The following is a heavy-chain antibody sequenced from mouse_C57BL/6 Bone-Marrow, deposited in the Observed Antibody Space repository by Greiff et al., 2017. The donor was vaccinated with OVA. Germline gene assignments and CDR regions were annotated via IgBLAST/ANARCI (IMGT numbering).Heavy chain of an antibody. CDR1: GFTFSDYY. CDR2: ISNGGGST. Sequence: EVQVVESGGGLVQPGGSLKLSCAASGFTFSDYYMYWVRQTPEKRLEWVAYISNGGGSTYYPDTVKGRFTISRDNAKNTLYLQMSRLKSEDTAMYYCARPSIYYYGSSFFAYWGQVTLVTVSA. J-gene: IGHJ3*01. CDR3: ARPSIYYYGSSFFAY. D-gene: IGHD1-1*01. V-gene: IGHV5-12*01.